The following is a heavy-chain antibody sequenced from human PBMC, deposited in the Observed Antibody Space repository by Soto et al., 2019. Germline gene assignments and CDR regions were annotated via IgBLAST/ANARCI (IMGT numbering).Heavy chain of an antibody. CDR3: TTQWLAAFDI. Sequence: SVKVSCKASGGTFSSYDIIWVRQAPGQGLEWMGGIIPIFGTANYAQKFQGRVTITADESTSTAYMELSSLRSEDTAVYYCTTQWLAAFDIWGQGTMVTVSS. D-gene: IGHD6-19*01. J-gene: IGHJ3*02. V-gene: IGHV1-69*13. CDR1: GGTFSSYD. CDR2: IIPIFGTA.